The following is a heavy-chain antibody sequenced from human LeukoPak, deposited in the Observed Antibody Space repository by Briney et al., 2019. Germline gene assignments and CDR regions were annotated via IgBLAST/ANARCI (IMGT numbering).Heavy chain of an antibody. CDR2: ISYDGSNK. V-gene: IGHV3-30*04. Sequence: PGTSLRLSCAPSGFIFSSYAMHWVRQAPGKGLEWVAVISYDGSNKYYADSVKGRFIISRDNSRNTLCLQMNSLRGEDTAVYYCARDPLSRAVAGSDAFDIWGQGTTVTVSS. J-gene: IGHJ3*02. CDR1: GFIFSSYA. CDR3: ARDPLSRAVAGSDAFDI. D-gene: IGHD6-19*01.